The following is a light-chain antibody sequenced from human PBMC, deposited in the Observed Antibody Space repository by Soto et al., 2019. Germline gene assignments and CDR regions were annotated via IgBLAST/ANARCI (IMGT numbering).Light chain of an antibody. CDR2: EVI. J-gene: IGLJ3*02. CDR3: SSFAGNNNNL. CDR1: NSDIGAYNY. Sequence: CTGTNSDIGAYNYVSWYQQHPGKAPKVIIYEVIKRPSGVPDRFSGSKSGNTASLTVSGLQAEDEADYYCSSFAGNNNNLFGGGTKLTVL. V-gene: IGLV2-8*01.